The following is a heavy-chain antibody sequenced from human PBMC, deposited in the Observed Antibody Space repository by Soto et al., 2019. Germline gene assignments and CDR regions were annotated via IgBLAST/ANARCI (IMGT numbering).Heavy chain of an antibody. CDR2: IRSKANSYAT. CDR1: GFTFSGSA. CDR3: TSRWEYSSSSGGFDY. V-gene: IGHV3-73*01. Sequence: GGSLRLSCAASGFTFSGSAMHWVRQASGKGLEWVGRIRSKANSYATAYAASVKGRFTISRDDSKNTAYLQMNSLKTEDTAVYYCTSRWEYSSSSGGFDYWGQGTLVTVSS. D-gene: IGHD6-6*01. J-gene: IGHJ4*02.